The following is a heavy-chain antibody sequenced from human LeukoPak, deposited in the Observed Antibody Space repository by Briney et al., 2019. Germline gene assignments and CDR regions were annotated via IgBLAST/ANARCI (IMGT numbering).Heavy chain of an antibody. D-gene: IGHD6-19*01. CDR1: GYTFTGYY. CDR2: INPNSGGT. V-gene: IGHV1-2*02. CDR3: ARDTGPIAVAGTWFDP. J-gene: IGHJ5*02. Sequence: APVKVSCKASGYTFTGYYMHWVRQAPGQGLEWMGWINPNSGGTNYAQKFQGRVTMTRDTSISTAYMELSRLRSDDTAVYYCARDTGPIAVAGTWFDPWGQGTLVTVSS.